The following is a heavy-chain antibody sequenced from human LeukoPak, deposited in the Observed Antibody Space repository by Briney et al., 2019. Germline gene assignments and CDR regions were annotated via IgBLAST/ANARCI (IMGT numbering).Heavy chain of an antibody. J-gene: IGHJ6*02. CDR1: GGSITSSSHY. D-gene: IGHD3-22*01. CDR2: IYYSGST. CDR3: ARSGYDSSGYYPYYYYYYGMDV. Sequence: SETLSLTCSVSGGSITSSSHYWGWIRQSPEKGLEWIGYIYYSGSTNYNPSLKSRVTISVDTSKNQFSLKLSSVTAADTAVYYCARSGYDSSGYYPYYYYYYGMDVWGQGTTVTVSS. V-gene: IGHV4-61*05.